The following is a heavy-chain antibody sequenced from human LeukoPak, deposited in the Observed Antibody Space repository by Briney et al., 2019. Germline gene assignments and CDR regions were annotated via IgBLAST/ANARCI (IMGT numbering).Heavy chain of an antibody. CDR3: VGGSGWTFDY. CDR1: GFTFSTYW. J-gene: IGHJ4*02. D-gene: IGHD6-19*01. V-gene: IGHV3-7*01. CDR2: IKQDGSEK. Sequence: PGGPLRLSCAASGFTFSTYWMNWVRQAPGKGLEWVANIKQDGSEKYYVDSVKGRFTISRDNAKNSLYLQMNSLRAEDTAVYYCVGGSGWTFDYWGQGTLVTVSS.